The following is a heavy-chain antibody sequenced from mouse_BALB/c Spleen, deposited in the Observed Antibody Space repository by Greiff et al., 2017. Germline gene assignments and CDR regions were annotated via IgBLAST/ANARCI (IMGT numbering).Heavy chain of an antibody. CDR3: ARRNYGSSFAY. D-gene: IGHD1-1*01. V-gene: IGHV1-4*02. J-gene: IGHJ3*01. CDR1: GYTFTSYT. CDR2: INPSSGYT. Sequence: QVQLQQSAAELARPGASVKMSCKASGYTFTSYTMHWVKQRPGQGLEWIGYINPSSGYTEYNQKFKDKTTLTADKSSSTAYMQLSSLTSEDSAVYYCARRNYGSSFAYWGQGTLVTVSA.